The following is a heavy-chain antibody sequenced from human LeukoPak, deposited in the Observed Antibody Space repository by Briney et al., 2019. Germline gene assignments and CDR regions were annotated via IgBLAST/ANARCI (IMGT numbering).Heavy chain of an antibody. CDR2: ISSSSSYI. D-gene: IGHD4-17*01. Sequence: GGSLRLSCAASGFTFSSYSMNWVRQAPGKGLEWVSSISSSSSYIYYADSVKGRFTISRDNAKNSLYLQMNSLRAEDTAVYYCARADAYGDPFDYWGQGTLVTVSS. V-gene: IGHV3-21*01. J-gene: IGHJ4*02. CDR1: GFTFSSYS. CDR3: ARADAYGDPFDY.